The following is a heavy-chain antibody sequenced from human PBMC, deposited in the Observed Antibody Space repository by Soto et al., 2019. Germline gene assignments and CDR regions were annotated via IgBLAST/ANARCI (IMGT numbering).Heavy chain of an antibody. Sequence: QVQLVESGGGVAQPGRSLRLSCAASGFTFSSYGMHWVRQAPGKGLEWVAVIWYDGSNKYYADSVKGRFTISRDNSKNTLYLQMNSLRAEDTAVYYCARDPGALGALDYWGQGTLVTVSS. CDR1: GFTFSSYG. D-gene: IGHD1-26*01. CDR3: ARDPGALGALDY. J-gene: IGHJ4*02. CDR2: IWYDGSNK. V-gene: IGHV3-33*01.